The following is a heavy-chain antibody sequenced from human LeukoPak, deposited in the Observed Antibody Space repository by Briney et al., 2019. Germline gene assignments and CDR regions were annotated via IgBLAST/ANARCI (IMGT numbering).Heavy chain of an antibody. CDR1: GFTFSSYH. CDR2: FSSSGTI. J-gene: IGHJ4*02. V-gene: IGHV3-48*02. Sequence: GGSLRLSCAASGFTFSSYHMNWVRKAPGKGLEWVSYFSSSGTIYYADSVKGPFTTSRDNAKNSLYLQMNNLRDEDTAVYYCARGGSSCFDSWGQGTLVTVSS. CDR3: ARGGSSCFDS. D-gene: IGHD6-13*01.